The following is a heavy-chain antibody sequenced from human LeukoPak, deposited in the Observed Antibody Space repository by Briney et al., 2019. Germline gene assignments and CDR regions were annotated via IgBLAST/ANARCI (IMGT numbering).Heavy chain of an antibody. J-gene: IGHJ5*02. CDR2: IYSDGRS. CDR3: ARHGNWNGENWFDP. V-gene: IGHV4-61*02. D-gene: IGHD1-1*01. Sequence: PSQTLSLTCTISGGSVTSVISSWSWVRQPAGKGLEWIGRIYSDGRSDYRPSLTSRVTMSVDTSRNQFSLKLSSVTAADTAVYYCARHGNWNGENWFDPWGQGTLVTVSS. CDR1: GGSVTSVISS.